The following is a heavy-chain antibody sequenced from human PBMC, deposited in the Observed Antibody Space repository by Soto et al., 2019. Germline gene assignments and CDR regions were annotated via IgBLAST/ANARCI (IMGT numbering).Heavy chain of an antibody. D-gene: IGHD2-8*01. Sequence: GGSLRLSCAASGFTFSSYAMHWVRQAPGKGLEYVSAISSSGGSTFYANSVKGRFTISRDNSKNTLYLQMGSLRAEDMAVYYCARDRCINTVCYAPYDYWGQGT. CDR1: GFTFSSYA. CDR2: ISSSGGST. V-gene: IGHV3-64*01. CDR3: ARDRCINTVCYAPYDY. J-gene: IGHJ4*02.